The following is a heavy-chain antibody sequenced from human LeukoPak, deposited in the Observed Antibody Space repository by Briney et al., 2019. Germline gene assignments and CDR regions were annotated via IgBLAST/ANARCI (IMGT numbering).Heavy chain of an antibody. J-gene: IGHJ4*02. D-gene: IGHD3-10*01. CDR1: GYTFTGYH. CDR3: ARNTNYFGSGNSFDY. Sequence: ASVKVSCKASGYTFTGYHMHWVRQAPGQGLKWMGWINPNTGDTNYAQKFQGRVTMTRDTSIDTAYMELSRLKTDDTAVYYCARNTNYFGSGNSFDYWGQGTLVTVSS. CDR2: INPNTGDT. V-gene: IGHV1-2*02.